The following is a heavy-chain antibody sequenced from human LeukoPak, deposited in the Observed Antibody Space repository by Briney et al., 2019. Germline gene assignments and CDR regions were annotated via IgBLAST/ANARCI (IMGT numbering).Heavy chain of an antibody. CDR2: ISTSGST. J-gene: IGHJ4*02. CDR3: AREIAAAGCYFDY. D-gene: IGHD6-13*01. V-gene: IGHV4-61*02. Sequence: PSQTLSLTCIVSGGSISSGSYYWIWIRQPAGKGLEWIGRISTSGSTNYNPSLKSRVTISVDTSKNQFSLKLRSVTAADTAVYYCAREIAAAGCYFDYWGQGTLVTVSS. CDR1: GGSISSGSYY.